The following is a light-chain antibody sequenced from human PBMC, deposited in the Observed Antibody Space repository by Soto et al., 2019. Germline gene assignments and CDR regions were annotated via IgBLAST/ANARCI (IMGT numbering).Light chain of an antibody. CDR2: GAS. Sequence: EIVLTQSPGTLSLSPGERATLSSRASQSVSSSYLAWYQQKPGQAPRLLIYGASSRATGIPDRFSGSGSGTDFTLTISSLEPEDFAVYYCQQYGRLPGTFVQGTRLEIK. CDR3: QQYGRLPGT. V-gene: IGKV3-20*01. CDR1: QSVSSSY. J-gene: IGKJ5*01.